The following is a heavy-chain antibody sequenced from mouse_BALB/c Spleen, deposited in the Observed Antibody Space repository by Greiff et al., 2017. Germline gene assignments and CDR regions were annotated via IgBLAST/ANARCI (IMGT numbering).Heavy chain of an antibody. V-gene: IGHV2-6-7*01. J-gene: IGHJ1*01. CDR1: GFSLTGYG. CDR2: IWGDGST. CDR3: AREGTDWYFDV. D-gene: IGHD3-3*01. Sequence: QVQLKESGPGLVAPSQSLSITCTVSGFSLTGYGVNWVRQPPGKGLEWLGMIWGDGSTDYNSALKSRLSISKDNSKSQVFLKMNRLQTDDTARYYCAREGTDWYFDVWGAGTTVTVSS.